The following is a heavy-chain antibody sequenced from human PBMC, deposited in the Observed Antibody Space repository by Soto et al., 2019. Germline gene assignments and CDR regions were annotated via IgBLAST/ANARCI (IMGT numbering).Heavy chain of an antibody. Sequence: SETLSLTCAVYGGSFSGYYWSWIRQPPGKGLEWIGEINHSGSTNYNPSLKSRVTISVDTSKNQFSLKLSSVTAADTAVYYCVREEYSYVSECVASWGVGWFAYWGQGTQVTVSS. V-gene: IGHV4-34*01. CDR2: INHSGST. J-gene: IGHJ4*02. CDR3: VREEYSYVSECVASWGVGWFAY. D-gene: IGHD3-10*02. CDR1: GGSFSGYY.